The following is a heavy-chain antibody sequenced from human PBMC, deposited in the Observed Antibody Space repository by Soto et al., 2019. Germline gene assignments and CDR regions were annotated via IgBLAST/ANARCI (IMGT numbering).Heavy chain of an antibody. CDR2: IYPGDSDT. D-gene: IGHD1-1*01. CDR1: GYSFTSYW. CDR3: ARPGKLSSMTNCFDS. V-gene: IGHV5-51*01. J-gene: IGHJ4*02. Sequence: GKSLRISCKGSGYSFTSYWIAWVRQMPGKGLECMGIIYPGDSDTRYSPSFQGQVTISVDKSINTAYLQWSSLRASDTAIYYCARPGKLSSMTNCFDSWGQGALGTV.